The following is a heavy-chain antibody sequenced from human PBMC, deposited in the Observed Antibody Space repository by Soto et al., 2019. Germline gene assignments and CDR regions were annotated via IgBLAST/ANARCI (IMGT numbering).Heavy chain of an antibody. CDR3: AKGGPDGFCSGGRCYFDY. V-gene: IGHV3-9*01. D-gene: IGHD2-15*01. J-gene: IGHJ4*02. CDR2: ISSNSNII. CDR1: GFTFDDYA. Sequence: EVQLVESGGGLVQPGRSLRLSCAASGFTFDDYAMHWVRRVPGKGLEWVSSISSNSNIIGYADSVKGRFTISRDNAKNSLYLQMNSLRPEDRALYYCAKGGPDGFCSGGRCYFDYMGQGTLVTVSS.